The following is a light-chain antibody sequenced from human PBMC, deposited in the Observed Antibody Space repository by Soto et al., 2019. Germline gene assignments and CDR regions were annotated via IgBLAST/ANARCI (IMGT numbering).Light chain of an antibody. CDR1: NIGRKS. V-gene: IGLV3-21*02. CDR2: EDS. CDR3: HVWSSTDLVT. J-gene: IGLJ2*01. Sequence: SYELTQPPSVSVAPGQTARVTCEGDNIGRKSVHWYQQKPGQAPVLVVYEDSDRASGTPERFSGANSGNTATLTISRVEDGDEADYYCHVWSSTDLVTFGGGTKVTVL.